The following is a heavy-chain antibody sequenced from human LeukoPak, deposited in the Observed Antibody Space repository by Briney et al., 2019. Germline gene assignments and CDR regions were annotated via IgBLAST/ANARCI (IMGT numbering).Heavy chain of an antibody. J-gene: IGHJ5*02. V-gene: IGHV3-30-3*01. CDR3: ARDHSSSGWFDP. D-gene: IGHD6-6*01. CDR1: GFTFSSYA. CDR2: ISYDGSNK. Sequence: PGRSLRLSCAASGFTFSSYAMHWVRQAPGKGLEWVAVISYDGSNKYYADSVKGRFTISRDNSKNTLYLQMNSLRAEDTDVYYCARDHSSSGWFDPWGQGTLVTVSS.